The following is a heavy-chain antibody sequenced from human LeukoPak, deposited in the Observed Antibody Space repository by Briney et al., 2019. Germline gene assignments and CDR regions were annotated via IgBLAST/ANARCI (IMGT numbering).Heavy chain of an antibody. CDR1: GYTFINYY. J-gene: IGHJ5*02. V-gene: IGHV1-46*01. CDR3: ARDLDSSRNWFDP. D-gene: IGHD6-13*01. CDR2: INPYGGSR. Sequence: GASVTVSCKASGYTFINYYIHWVRQAPGLGLEWMGVINPYGGSRNYAQKFQGRITMTRDTSTSTVYMELSSLRSEDTAVYYCARDLDSSRNWFDPWGQGTLVSVSS.